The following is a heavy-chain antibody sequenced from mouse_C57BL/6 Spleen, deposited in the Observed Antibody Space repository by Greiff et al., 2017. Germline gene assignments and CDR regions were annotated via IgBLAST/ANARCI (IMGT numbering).Heavy chain of an antibody. D-gene: IGHD1-1*01. Sequence: VQLQQSGPELVKPGASVKISCKASGYSFTDYNMNWVKQSNGKSLEWIGVINPNYGTTSSNQKFKGKATLTVDQSSSTAYMQLHSLTSEDSAVYYCARSGYYGSPAWFAYWGQGTLVTVSA. J-gene: IGHJ3*01. CDR2: INPNYGTT. V-gene: IGHV1-39*01. CDR1: GYSFTDYN. CDR3: ARSGYYGSPAWFAY.